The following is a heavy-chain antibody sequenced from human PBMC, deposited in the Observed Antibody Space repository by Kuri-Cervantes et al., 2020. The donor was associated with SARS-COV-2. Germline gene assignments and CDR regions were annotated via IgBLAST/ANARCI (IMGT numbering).Heavy chain of an antibody. CDR2: IGTAGDP. V-gene: IGHV3-13*05. CDR3: ARDQGGYYGSGSFDY. D-gene: IGHD3-10*01. J-gene: IGHJ4*02. CDR1: GFTFSSYD. Sequence: GGSLRLSCAASGFTFSSYDMHWVRQATGKGLEWVSAIGTAGDPYYPGSVKGRFTISRENAKNSLYLQMNSLRAEDTAVYYCARDQGGYYGSGSFDYWGQGTLVTVSS.